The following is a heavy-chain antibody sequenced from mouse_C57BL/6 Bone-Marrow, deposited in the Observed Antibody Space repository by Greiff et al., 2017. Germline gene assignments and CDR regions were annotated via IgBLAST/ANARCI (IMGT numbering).Heavy chain of an antibody. D-gene: IGHD1-1*01. Sequence: VQLQQSGAELVRPGTSVKVSCKASGYAFTNYLIEWVKQRPGQGLEWIGVINPGSGGTNYNEKFKGKATLTADKSSSTAYMQLSSLTSEYSAVYFCEGSAYDYGWYFDVWGTGTTVTVSS. CDR1: GYAFTNYL. CDR3: EGSAYDYGWYFDV. J-gene: IGHJ1*03. CDR2: INPGSGGT. V-gene: IGHV1-54*01.